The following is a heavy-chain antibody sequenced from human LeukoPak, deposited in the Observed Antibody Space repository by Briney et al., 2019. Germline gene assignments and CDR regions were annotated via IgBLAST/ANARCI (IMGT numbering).Heavy chain of an antibody. V-gene: IGHV4-4*02. CDR3: ARVRGSSGSYEYYHYMDV. CDR1: GGSISSSNW. CDR2: IYHSGST. D-gene: IGHD1-26*01. J-gene: IGHJ6*03. Sequence: SETLSLTCAVSGGSISSSNWWSWVRQPPGKGLEWIGEIYHSGSTNYNPSLKSRVTISVDKSKNQFSLKLSSVTAADTAVYYCARVRGSSGSYEYYHYMDVWGKGTTVTISS.